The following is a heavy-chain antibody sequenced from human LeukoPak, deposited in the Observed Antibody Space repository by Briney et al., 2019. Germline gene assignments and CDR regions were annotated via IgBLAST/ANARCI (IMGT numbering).Heavy chain of an antibody. J-gene: IGHJ4*02. Sequence: PGGSLRLSCAASGFTFSSYGMHWVRQAPNKGLDWVAVVPHDGSSASHAASVNGRFTISRDNSKDTVFLQMNSLRVDDTAIYYCARQSLGASGLDHWGQGVLVTVSS. D-gene: IGHD1-26*01. V-gene: IGHV3-30*12. CDR1: GFTFSSYG. CDR3: ARQSLGASGLDH. CDR2: VPHDGSSA.